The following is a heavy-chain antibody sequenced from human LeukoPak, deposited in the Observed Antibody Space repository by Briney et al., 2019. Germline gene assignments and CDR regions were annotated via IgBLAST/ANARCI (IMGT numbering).Heavy chain of an antibody. Sequence: QAGGSLRLSCAASGFTFDDYAMHWVRQAPGKGLEWVSLISWDGGSTYYADSVKGRFTISRDNSKNSLYLQMNSLRAEDTALYYCAKDMVAYDSSGYYDYWGQGTLVTVSS. CDR1: GFTFDDYA. CDR2: ISWDGGST. J-gene: IGHJ4*02. V-gene: IGHV3-43D*03. D-gene: IGHD3-22*01. CDR3: AKDMVAYDSSGYYDY.